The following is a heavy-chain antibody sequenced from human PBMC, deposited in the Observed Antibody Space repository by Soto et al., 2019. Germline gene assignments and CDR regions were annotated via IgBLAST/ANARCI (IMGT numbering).Heavy chain of an antibody. D-gene: IGHD4-4*01. CDR1: GFSLSPSGMF. V-gene: IGHV2-70*01. Sequence: SGPPLVTPTQTLTLTCTFSGFSLSPSGMFVSWIRQPPGNALQSLALVDWDDDKYYSTSLKTRLTISKDTSKNQVVLTMTNMDPVDTATYYCARIPTVTTAYYYYGMDVWGQGNTVTASS. J-gene: IGHJ6*02. CDR2: VDWDDDK. CDR3: ARIPTVTTAYYYYGMDV.